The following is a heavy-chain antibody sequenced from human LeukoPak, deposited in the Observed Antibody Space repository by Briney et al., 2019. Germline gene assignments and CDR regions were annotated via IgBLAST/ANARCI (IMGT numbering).Heavy chain of an antibody. J-gene: IGHJ1*01. Sequence: GGSLRLSCAASGFTFSSYSMNWVRQAPGKGLEWVSYISSSSSTIYYADSVKGRFTISRDNAKNSLYLQMNSLRDEDTAVYYCARDEYSSSWYEYFQHWGQGTLATVPS. CDR1: GFTFSSYS. V-gene: IGHV3-48*02. CDR2: ISSSSSTI. CDR3: ARDEYSSSWYEYFQH. D-gene: IGHD6-13*01.